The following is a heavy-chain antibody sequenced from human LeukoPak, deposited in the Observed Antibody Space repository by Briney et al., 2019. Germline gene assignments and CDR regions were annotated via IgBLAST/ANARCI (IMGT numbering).Heavy chain of an antibody. V-gene: IGHV3-48*01. CDR1: GFSFSIYA. J-gene: IGHJ4*02. CDR2: ISSSGSTI. CDR3: ARLDSSSWYGYDY. D-gene: IGHD6-13*01. Sequence: GGSPRLSCAASGFSFSIYAMSWVRQAPGKGLEWVSYISSSGSTIYYADSVKGRFTISRDNAKNSLHLQMNSLRAEDTAVYYCARLDSSSWYGYDYWGQGTLVTVSS.